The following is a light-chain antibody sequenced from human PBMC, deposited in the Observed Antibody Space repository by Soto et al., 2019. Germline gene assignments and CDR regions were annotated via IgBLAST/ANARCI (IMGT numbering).Light chain of an antibody. V-gene: IGLV2-14*01. CDR1: SSDVGGYNY. Sequence: QSALTQPASVSGSPGQSITISCTGTSSDVGGYNYVYWYQQHPGKAPKLMIYDVSNRPSGVSNRVSGSKSGNTASLTISGLQAEDEADYYCSSYTSSSTLFGTGTKLTVL. J-gene: IGLJ1*01. CDR3: SSYTSSSTL. CDR2: DVS.